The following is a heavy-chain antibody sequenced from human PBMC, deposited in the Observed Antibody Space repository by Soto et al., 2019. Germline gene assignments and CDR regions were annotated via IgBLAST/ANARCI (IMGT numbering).Heavy chain of an antibody. CDR1: GGSVSSGSYY. Sequence: ASETLSLTCTVSGGSVSSGSYYWTWIRQPPGKGLEWIGYIYHSGSINYNPSLKSRVSISVDTSKNEFSLKLNSVTAADTAVYYCATGLATPGPKDWGQGALVTVSS. D-gene: IGHD6-13*01. J-gene: IGHJ4*02. CDR3: ATGLATPGPKD. V-gene: IGHV4-61*01. CDR2: IYHSGSI.